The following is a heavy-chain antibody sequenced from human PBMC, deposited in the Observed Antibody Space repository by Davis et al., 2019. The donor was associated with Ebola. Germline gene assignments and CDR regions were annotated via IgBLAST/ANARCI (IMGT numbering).Heavy chain of an antibody. CDR3: ARVSDYGEHDY. CDR2: IKQDGSEK. Sequence: GESLKISCTASGFTFGDYAMSWVRQAPGKGLEWVANIKQDGSEKYYVDSVKGRFTISRDNAKNSLYLQMNSLRAEDTAVYYCARVSDYGEHDYWGQGTLVTVSS. J-gene: IGHJ4*02. D-gene: IGHD4-17*01. V-gene: IGHV3-7*01. CDR1: GFTFGDYA.